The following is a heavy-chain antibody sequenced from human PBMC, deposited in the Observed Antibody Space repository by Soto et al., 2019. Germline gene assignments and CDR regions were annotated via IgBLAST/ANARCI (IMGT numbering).Heavy chain of an antibody. CDR3: ARELDRGRVIDYYGMDV. V-gene: IGHV3-33*01. Sequence: QVQLVESGGGVVQPGRSLRLSCAASGFTFSSYGMHWVRQAPGKGLEWVAVIWYDGSNKYYADSVKGRFTISRDKSKNTLELQMNSLRAEHTAVYYCARELDRGRVIDYYGMDVWGQGSTVTVSS. CDR2: IWYDGSNK. CDR1: GFTFSSYG. J-gene: IGHJ6*02. D-gene: IGHD3-22*01.